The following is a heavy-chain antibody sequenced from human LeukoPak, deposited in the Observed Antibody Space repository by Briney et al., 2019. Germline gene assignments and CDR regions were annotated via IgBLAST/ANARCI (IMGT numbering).Heavy chain of an antibody. CDR3: ARVPHVDTAMAVPLL. V-gene: IGHV1-8*01. D-gene: IGHD5-18*01. CDR1: GYTFTSYD. J-gene: IGHJ4*02. Sequence: ASVKVSCKASGYTFTSYDINWVRQATGQGLEWMGWMNPNSGNTGYAQKFQGRVTMTRNTSISTAYMELSSLRSEDTAVYYCARVPHVDTAMAVPLLWGQGTLVTVSS. CDR2: MNPNSGNT.